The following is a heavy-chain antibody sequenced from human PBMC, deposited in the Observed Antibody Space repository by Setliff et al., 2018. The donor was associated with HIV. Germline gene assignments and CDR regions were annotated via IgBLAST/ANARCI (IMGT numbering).Heavy chain of an antibody. D-gene: IGHD3-10*01. CDR1: GASVSSGGFY. J-gene: IGHJ6*02. CDR3: ARARYIVIRGDAGMDV. Sequence: KTSETLSLTCTVSGASVSSGGFYWSWIRQPALKGLEWIGRIYTSGLTNYNPSLKSRVTISVDTSKNQVSLKLSSVTASDTAVYYCARARYIVIRGDAGMDVWGPGTTVTVSS. CDR2: IYTSGLT. V-gene: IGHV4-61*02.